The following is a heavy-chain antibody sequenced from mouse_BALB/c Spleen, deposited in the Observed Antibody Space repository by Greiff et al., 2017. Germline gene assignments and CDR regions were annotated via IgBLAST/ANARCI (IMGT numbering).Heavy chain of an antibody. CDR1: GYTFTSYY. V-gene: IGHV1S56*01. Sequence: VQLQQSGPELVKPGASVRISCKASGYTFTSYYIHWVKQRPGQGLEWIGWIYPGNVNTKYNEKFKGKATLTADKSSSTAYMQLSSLTSEDSAVYFSARRPCYGNSLMDYWGQGTSVTVSS. D-gene: IGHD1-1*01. CDR3: ARRPCYGNSLMDY. J-gene: IGHJ4*01. CDR2: IYPGNVNT.